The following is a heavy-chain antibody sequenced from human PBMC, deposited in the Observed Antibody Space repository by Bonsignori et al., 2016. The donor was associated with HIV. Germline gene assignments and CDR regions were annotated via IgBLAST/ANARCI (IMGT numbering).Heavy chain of an antibody. V-gene: IGHV1-69*10. CDR2: IIPILGIA. Sequence: WVRQAPGQGLEWMGGIIPILGIANYAQKFQGRVTITADESTSTAYMELSSLRSEDTAVYYCVRAGLTMVRGVIITQNYYYYYMDVWGKGTTVTVSS. D-gene: IGHD3-10*01. CDR3: VRAGLTMVRGVIITQNYYYYYMDV. J-gene: IGHJ6*03.